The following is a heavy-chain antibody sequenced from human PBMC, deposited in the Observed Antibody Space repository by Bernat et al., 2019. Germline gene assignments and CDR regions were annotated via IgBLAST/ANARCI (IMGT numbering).Heavy chain of an antibody. CDR2: IYPGDSDT. D-gene: IGHD3-16*01. CDR3: VRHGGDPYYYYYMDV. J-gene: IGHJ6*03. Sequence: EVQLVQSGAEVKKPGESLKISCKGSGYSFTSYWIDWVRQMPGKGLEWMGIIYPGDSDTRYSPSFQGQVTISADKSISTAYLQWSSLKASDTAMYYCVRHGGDPYYYYYMDVWGKGTTVTVSS. CDR1: GYSFTSYW. V-gene: IGHV5-51*01.